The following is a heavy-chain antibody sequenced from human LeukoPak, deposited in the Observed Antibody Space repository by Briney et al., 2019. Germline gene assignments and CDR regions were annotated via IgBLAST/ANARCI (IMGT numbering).Heavy chain of an antibody. CDR3: ARCAGTSQYYYYYYYMDV. CDR2: ISISGTTI. V-gene: IGHV3-11*04. D-gene: IGHD1/OR15-1a*01. CDR1: GFTFSDYY. Sequence: SGGSLRLSCAASGFTFSDYYMSWIRQAPGKGLEWISYISISGTTIYYADSVKGRFTISRDNAKNSLYLQMNSLRADDTAVYYCARCAGTSQYYYYYYYMDVWGKGTTVTVSS. J-gene: IGHJ6*03.